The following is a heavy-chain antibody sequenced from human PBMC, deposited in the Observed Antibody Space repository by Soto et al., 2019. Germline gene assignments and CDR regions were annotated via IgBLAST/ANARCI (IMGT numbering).Heavy chain of an antibody. CDR3: AKSISAPPDDAFDI. J-gene: IGHJ3*02. CDR2: IHYSGST. Sequence: SETLSLTCTVSGGSISSYYWNWIRQPPGKGLEWIAYIHYSGSTNYNPSLKSRVTISVDTSKNQFSLKVSSVTAADTAVYYCAKSISAPPDDAFDIWGQGTMVTVSS. V-gene: IGHV4-59*01. CDR1: GGSISSYY. D-gene: IGHD6-6*01.